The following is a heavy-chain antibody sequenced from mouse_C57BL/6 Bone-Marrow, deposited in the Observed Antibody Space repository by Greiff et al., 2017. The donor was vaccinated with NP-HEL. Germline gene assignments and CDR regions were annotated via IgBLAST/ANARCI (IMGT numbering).Heavy chain of an antibody. CDR2: IWSGGST. CDR1: GFSLTSYG. CDR3: ARLNWDWFAY. J-gene: IGHJ3*01. Sequence: VQGVESGPGLVQPSQCLSITCTVSGFSLTSYGVHWVRQSPGKGLEWLGVIWSGGSTDYNAAFISRLSISKDNSKSQVFFKMNSLQADDTAIYYCARLNWDWFAYWGQGTLVTVSA. V-gene: IGHV2-2*01. D-gene: IGHD4-1*01.